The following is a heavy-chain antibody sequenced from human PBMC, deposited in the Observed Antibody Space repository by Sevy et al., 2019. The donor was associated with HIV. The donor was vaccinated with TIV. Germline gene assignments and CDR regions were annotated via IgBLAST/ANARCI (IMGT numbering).Heavy chain of an antibody. CDR2: INPSSGGT. Sequence: ASVKVSCKASGYTFIDYYIHWVRQAPGQGLEWMGWINPSSGGTNDAQKFQGRVTMTRDTSISTAFMEVSRLKSDDTAVYYCARDHNYYGSGSPYFYYYMDVWGKGTKVTVSS. CDR1: GYTFIDYY. D-gene: IGHD3-10*01. CDR3: ARDHNYYGSGSPYFYYYMDV. J-gene: IGHJ6*03. V-gene: IGHV1-2*02.